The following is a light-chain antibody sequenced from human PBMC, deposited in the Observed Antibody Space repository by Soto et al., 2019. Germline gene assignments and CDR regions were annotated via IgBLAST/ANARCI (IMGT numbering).Light chain of an antibody. V-gene: IGKV3-20*01. Sequence: EIVLSHSPCTLSLSPLERATLSCMASQSVSSSFLAWYQQKVGQAPRLLIYGASSRATGIPDRISGSGSGTDFTLTISRLEPEDFAVYYCQQYGSSPITFGQGTRLEIK. CDR1: QSVSSSF. CDR3: QQYGSSPIT. J-gene: IGKJ5*01. CDR2: GAS.